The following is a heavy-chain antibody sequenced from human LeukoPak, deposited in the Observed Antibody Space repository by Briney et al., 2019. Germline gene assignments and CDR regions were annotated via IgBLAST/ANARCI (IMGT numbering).Heavy chain of an antibody. J-gene: IGHJ3*02. D-gene: IGHD4-17*01. CDR3: ARYGANPTDAFDI. CDR1: GDSVSSGSSY. V-gene: IGHV4-61*01. CDR2: IYYSGST. Sequence: SETLSLTCTVSGDSVSSGSSYWSWIRQPPGTGLEWIGYIYYSGSTNYNPSLKSRVTISVDTSKNQFSLKLSSVTAADTAVYYCARYGANPTDAFDIWGQGTMVTVSS.